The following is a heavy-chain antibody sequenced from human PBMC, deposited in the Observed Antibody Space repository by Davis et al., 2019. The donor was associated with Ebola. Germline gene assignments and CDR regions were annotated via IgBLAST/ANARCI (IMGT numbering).Heavy chain of an antibody. CDR3: AKERDRLYNCDYFDY. V-gene: IGHV3-23*01. CDR1: GFTFSSYA. J-gene: IGHJ4*02. Sequence: GGSLRLSCAASGFTFSSYAMHWVRQAPGKGLEWVSAISGSGGSTYYADSVKGRFTISRDNSKNTLYLQMNSLRAEDTAVYYCAKERDRLYNCDYFDYWGQGTLVTVSS. D-gene: IGHD1-1*01. CDR2: ISGSGGST.